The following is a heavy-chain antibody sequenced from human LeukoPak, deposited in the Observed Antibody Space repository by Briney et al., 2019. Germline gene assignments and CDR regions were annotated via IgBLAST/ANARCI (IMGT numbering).Heavy chain of an antibody. D-gene: IGHD4-17*01. CDR2: ISAYNGNT. CDR1: GYTFTGYY. Sequence: ASVKVSCKASGYTFTGYYMHWVRQAPGQGLEWMGWISAYNGNTNYAQKLQGRVTMTTDTSTSTAYMELRSLRSDDTAVYYCARDRDDYGDYVPYWFDPWGQGTLVTVSS. CDR3: ARDRDDYGDYVPYWFDP. J-gene: IGHJ5*02. V-gene: IGHV1-18*04.